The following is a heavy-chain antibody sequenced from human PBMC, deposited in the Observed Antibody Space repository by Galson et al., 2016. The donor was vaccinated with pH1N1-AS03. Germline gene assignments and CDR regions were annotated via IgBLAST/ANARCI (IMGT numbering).Heavy chain of an antibody. J-gene: IGHJ4*02. CDR2: IYWNDDE. Sequence: PALVKPTQTLTLTCTFSGFSLSTGGEGVGWLRQPPGKALEWLALIYWNDDERYSPSLKSRLTITKDTSKNQVVLTMTNMDPVDTATYYCARRGDSGGWFRVYVDAWGQGILVTVSS. D-gene: IGHD6-19*01. CDR3: ARRGDSGGWFRVYVDA. V-gene: IGHV2-5*01. CDR1: GFSLSTGGEG.